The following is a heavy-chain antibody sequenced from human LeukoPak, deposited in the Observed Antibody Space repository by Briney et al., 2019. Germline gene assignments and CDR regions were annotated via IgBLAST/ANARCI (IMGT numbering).Heavy chain of an antibody. CDR3: ARHGTPLRYGSGNYYKGAPFDY. Sequence: TSETLSLTCAVYGGSFSGYYWSWIRQPPGKGLEWIGEINHSGSTNYNPSLKSRVTISVDTSKNQFSLKLSSVTAADTAVYYCARHGTPLRYGSGNYYKGAPFDYWGQGTLVTVSS. D-gene: IGHD3-10*01. CDR2: INHSGST. CDR1: GGSFSGYY. V-gene: IGHV4-34*01. J-gene: IGHJ4*02.